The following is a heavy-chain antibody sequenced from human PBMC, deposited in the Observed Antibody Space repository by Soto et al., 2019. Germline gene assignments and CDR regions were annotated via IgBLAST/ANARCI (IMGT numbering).Heavy chain of an antibody. CDR1: GFTFSSYG. V-gene: IGHV3-30*18. Sequence: HPGGSLRLSCAASGFTFSSYGMHWVRQAPGKGLEWVAVISYDGSNKYYADSVKGRFTISRDNSKNTLYLQMNSLRAEDTAVYYCAKDQDFYGDYYYYMDVWGKGTTVTVSS. D-gene: IGHD4-17*01. CDR2: ISYDGSNK. J-gene: IGHJ6*03. CDR3: AKDQDFYGDYYYYMDV.